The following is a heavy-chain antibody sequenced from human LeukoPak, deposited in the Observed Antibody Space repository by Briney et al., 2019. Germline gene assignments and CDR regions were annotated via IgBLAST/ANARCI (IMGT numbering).Heavy chain of an antibody. V-gene: IGHV3-53*01. CDR1: GFTVSSNY. CDR2: IYSGGST. J-gene: IGHJ4*02. CDR3: ARHYYYDSSGYQYYFHY. Sequence: GGSLRLSCAASGFTVSSNYMSWVRQAPGKGLEWVSVIYSGGSTYYADSVKGRFTISRDNSKNTLYLQMNSLRAEDTAVYYCARHYYYDSSGYQYYFHYWAQGTLVTVSS. D-gene: IGHD3-22*01.